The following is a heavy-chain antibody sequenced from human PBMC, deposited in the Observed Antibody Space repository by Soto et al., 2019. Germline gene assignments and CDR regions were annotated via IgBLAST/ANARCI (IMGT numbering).Heavy chain of an antibody. CDR3: ARGAARPVYYYYYGMDV. V-gene: IGHV1-2*04. D-gene: IGHD6-6*01. Sequence: ASVKVSCKASGYTFTGYYMHWVRQAPGQGLEWMGCINPNSGGTNYAQKVQGWVTMTMDTSISTAYMELSRLIPDDTAVYYCARGAARPVYYYYYGMDVWGQGTTVTVSS. CDR2: INPNSGGT. J-gene: IGHJ6*02. CDR1: GYTFTGYY.